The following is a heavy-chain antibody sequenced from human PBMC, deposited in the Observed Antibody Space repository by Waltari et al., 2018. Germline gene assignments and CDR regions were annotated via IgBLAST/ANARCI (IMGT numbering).Heavy chain of an antibody. Sequence: EVQLVESGGGLVKPGGSLRLSCAASGFTFSSYSMNWVRQAPGKGRGWVSSISSSSSYIYYADSVKGRFTISRDNAKNSLYLQMNSLRAEDTAVYYCASAKETSYWGQGTLVTVSS. CDR1: GFTFSSYS. J-gene: IGHJ4*02. CDR3: ASAKETSY. CDR2: ISSSSSYI. V-gene: IGHV3-21*01.